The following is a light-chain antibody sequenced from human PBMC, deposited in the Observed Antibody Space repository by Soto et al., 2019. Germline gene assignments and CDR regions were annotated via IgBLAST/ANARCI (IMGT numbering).Light chain of an antibody. V-gene: IGKV1-39*01. J-gene: IGKJ1*01. CDR3: QQSYSNPRT. CDR1: QSISDY. Sequence: DIQMTQSPSSLSASVGDRVTIICRASQSISDYLTWYQQKPGKAPNLLIYAASSLQSGVPSRFSGSGSGTDFTLTISSLQPEDFATYYCQQSYSNPRTFGQGTKVEIK. CDR2: AAS.